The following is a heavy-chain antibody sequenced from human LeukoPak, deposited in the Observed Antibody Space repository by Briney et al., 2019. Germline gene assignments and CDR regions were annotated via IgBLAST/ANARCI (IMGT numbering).Heavy chain of an antibody. CDR3: ARGPMTTVVPFDY. V-gene: IGHV4-39*07. J-gene: IGHJ4*02. CDR1: GGSISSSDYY. Sequence: PSETLSLTCTVSGGSISSSDYYWGWIRQPPGKGLEWIGSVYYSGSTYYNPSLKSRATISVDTSKNQFSLKLSSVTAADTAVYYCARGPMTTVVPFDYWGQGTLVTVSS. D-gene: IGHD4-23*01. CDR2: VYYSGST.